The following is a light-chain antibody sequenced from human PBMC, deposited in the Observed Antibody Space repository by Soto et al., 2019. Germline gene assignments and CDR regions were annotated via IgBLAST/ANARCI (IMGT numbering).Light chain of an antibody. CDR3: QQYDRT. CDR1: QSVSSSY. J-gene: IGKJ1*01. Sequence: EIVLTQSPGTLSLSPGDRATLSCRSSQSVSSSYLAWYQQKPGQAPRLLIYGASSRATGSPDRVSGSGSGTDFTLTISRLEPEDFAVYYCQQYDRTFGQGTKVDI. CDR2: GAS. V-gene: IGKV3-20*01.